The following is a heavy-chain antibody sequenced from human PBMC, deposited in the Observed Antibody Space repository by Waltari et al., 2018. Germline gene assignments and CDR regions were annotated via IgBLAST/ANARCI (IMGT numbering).Heavy chain of an antibody. CDR1: GASINSHS. J-gene: IGHJ3*02. CDR2: VFYSGST. CDR3: ARRIEAAGTDAFDI. D-gene: IGHD6-13*01. V-gene: IGHV4-59*11. Sequence: QAQLQESGPGLVKPSETLSFTCSVSGASINSHSWSWIRQPPGKGLEWVGYVFYSGSTNYSPSFKSRVTISVDRSKNKFSLRLNSVTAADTAVYYCARRIEAAGTDAFDIWGQGTMVIVSS.